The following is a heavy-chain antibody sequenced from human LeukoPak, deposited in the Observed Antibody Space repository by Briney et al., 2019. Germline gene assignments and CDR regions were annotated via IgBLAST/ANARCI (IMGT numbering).Heavy chain of an antibody. Sequence: GGSLRLSCAASGFTFSSYSMNWVRQAPGKGLEWVSSISSSSSYIYYADSVKGQFTISRDNAKNSLYLQMNSLRAEDTAVYYCARGPAMIVVVNGPEYFQHWGQGTLVTVSS. D-gene: IGHD3-22*01. CDR2: ISSSSSYI. CDR1: GFTFSSYS. V-gene: IGHV3-21*01. CDR3: ARGPAMIVVVNGPEYFQH. J-gene: IGHJ1*01.